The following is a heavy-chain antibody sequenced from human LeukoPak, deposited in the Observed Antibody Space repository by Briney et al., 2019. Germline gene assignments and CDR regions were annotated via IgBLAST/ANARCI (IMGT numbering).Heavy chain of an antibody. Sequence: GGSLRLSCAASGFTFSSNYMSWVRQAPGKGLEWVSVIYSGGSTYYSDSVKGRFTISRDNSKNTLYLQMNSLRAEGTAVYYCARPIAVAGTMVPSDYWGQGTLVTVSS. V-gene: IGHV3-66*04. CDR3: ARPIAVAGTMVPSDY. J-gene: IGHJ4*02. CDR1: GFTFSSNY. CDR2: IYSGGST. D-gene: IGHD6-19*01.